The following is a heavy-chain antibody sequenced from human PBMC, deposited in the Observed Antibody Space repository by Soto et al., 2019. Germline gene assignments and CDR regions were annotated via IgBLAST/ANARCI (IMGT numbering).Heavy chain of an antibody. CDR1: GCSISSGGYS. D-gene: IGHD2-2*01. J-gene: IGHJ5*02. CDR3: ARVPDR. CDR2: IYHSGST. Sequence: SETLSLTCAFSGCSISSGGYSWSWIRQPPGKGLEWIGYIYHSGSTYYNPSLKSRVTISVDRSKIQFSLKLSSVTAADTAVYYCARVPDRWGQGTLVTVS. V-gene: IGHV4-30-2*01.